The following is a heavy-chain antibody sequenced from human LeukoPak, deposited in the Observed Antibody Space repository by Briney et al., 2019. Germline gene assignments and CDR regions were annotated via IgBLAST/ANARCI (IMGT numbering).Heavy chain of an antibody. J-gene: IGHJ2*01. CDR3: VRLSVISPHRYFDI. V-gene: IGHV4-59*08. CDR1: GFTFSSYA. D-gene: IGHD4-23*01. Sequence: GSLRLSCAASGFTFSSYAMSWIRQSPGKVLEWIAYIYDTGSTNYNPSLKSRATISLDTSKNQFSLKLSSVTAADTAVYYCVRLSVISPHRYFDIWGRGTLVTVSS. CDR2: IYDTGST.